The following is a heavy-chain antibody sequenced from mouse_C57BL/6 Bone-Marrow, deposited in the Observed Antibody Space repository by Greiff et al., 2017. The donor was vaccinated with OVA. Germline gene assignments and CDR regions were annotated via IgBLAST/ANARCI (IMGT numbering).Heavy chain of an antibody. CDR3: TPIYYEYNFDY. CDR1: GFNIKDDY. J-gene: IGHJ2*01. CDR2: IDPENGDT. Sequence: VQLQQSGAELVRPGASVKLSCTASGFNIKDDYMHWVKQRPEQGLEWIGWIDPENGDTEYASKFQGKATITADTSSNTAYLQLSSLTSEDTAVDYGTPIYYEYNFDYWGQGTTLTVSS. V-gene: IGHV14-4*01. D-gene: IGHD2-4*01.